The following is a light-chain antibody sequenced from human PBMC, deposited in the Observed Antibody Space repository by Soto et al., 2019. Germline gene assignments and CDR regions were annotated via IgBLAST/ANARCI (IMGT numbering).Light chain of an antibody. Sequence: PGALSLYPGARATLSCRASPSVDIRSLAWYQQKPGQAPRLLIYDASTRATGIPARFSGSWSGTDFTLTISSLQSEDSAIYYCPQYKNWPWTPCQGTKVDI. CDR1: PSVDIRS. CDR3: PQYKNWPWT. V-gene: IGKV3D-15*01. CDR2: DAS. J-gene: IGKJ1*01.